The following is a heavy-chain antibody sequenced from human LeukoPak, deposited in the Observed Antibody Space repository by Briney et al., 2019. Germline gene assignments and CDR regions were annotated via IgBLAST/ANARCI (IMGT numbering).Heavy chain of an antibody. J-gene: IGHJ3*02. CDR1: GYSFTGYY. Sequence: AASVKVSCEASGYSFTGYYMHWVRQAPGQGLEWMGWINPNSGGTNYAQNFQGRVTMTRDTSISTAYMELSRLRSDDTALYYCARVWQYSRSSGAFDIWGQGTMVTVSS. D-gene: IGHD6-6*01. CDR2: INPNSGGT. V-gene: IGHV1-2*02. CDR3: ARVWQYSRSSGAFDI.